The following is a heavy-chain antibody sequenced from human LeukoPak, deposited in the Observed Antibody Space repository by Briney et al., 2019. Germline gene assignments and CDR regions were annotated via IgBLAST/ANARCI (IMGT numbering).Heavy chain of an antibody. Sequence: GGSLRLSCAASGFTFSSYGMHWVRQAPGKGLEWVAFIRYDGSNKYYADSVKGRFTISRDNSKNTLYLQMNSLRAEDTAVYYCAVIWFGELALDYWGQGTQVTVSS. CDR1: GFTFSSYG. CDR2: IRYDGSNK. J-gene: IGHJ4*02. D-gene: IGHD3-10*01. V-gene: IGHV3-30*02. CDR3: AVIWFGELALDY.